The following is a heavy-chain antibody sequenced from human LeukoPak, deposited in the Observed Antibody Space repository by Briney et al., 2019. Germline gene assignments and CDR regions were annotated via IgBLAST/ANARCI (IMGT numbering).Heavy chain of an antibody. V-gene: IGHV3-30-3*01. CDR2: MSRDGSVN. Sequence: PGGSLRLSWADSGYTFSTYPIHWVRQAPGKGLEWVAVMSRDGSVNYYADSVKGRFTIARDSSKNTLYLQLNSLRSEDTAVYYYAREGTRGYSQHWGQGTLVTVSS. CDR1: GYTFSTYP. J-gene: IGHJ1*01. CDR3: AREGTRGYSQH.